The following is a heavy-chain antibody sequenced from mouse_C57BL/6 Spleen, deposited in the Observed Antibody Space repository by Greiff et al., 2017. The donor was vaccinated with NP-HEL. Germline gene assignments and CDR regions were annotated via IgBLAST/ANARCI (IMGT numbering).Heavy chain of an antibody. CDR3: AREGSTMALFDY. Sequence: QVQLQQSGAELVRPGTSVKVSCKASGYAFTNYLIEWVKQRPGQGLEWIGVINPGSGGTNYNEKFKGKATLTADKSSSTAYMQLSSLTSEDSAVYFGAREGSTMALFDYWGQGTTLTVSS. V-gene: IGHV1-54*01. J-gene: IGHJ2*01. D-gene: IGHD2-1*01. CDR1: GYAFTNYL. CDR2: INPGSGGT.